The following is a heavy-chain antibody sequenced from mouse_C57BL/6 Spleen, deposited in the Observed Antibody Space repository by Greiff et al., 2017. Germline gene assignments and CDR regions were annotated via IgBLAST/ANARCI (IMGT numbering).Heavy chain of an antibody. CDR3: ARTNWDGGYFDY. V-gene: IGHV1-61*01. D-gene: IGHD4-1*01. CDR2: IYPSDSET. CDR1: GYTFTSYW. Sequence: QVQLQQPGAELVRPGSSVKLSCKASGYTFTSYWMDWVKQRPGQGLEWIGNIYPSDSETHYNQKFKDKATLTVDKSSSTADMQLSSLTSEDSAVDYCARTNWDGGYFDYWGQGTTLTVSS. J-gene: IGHJ2*01.